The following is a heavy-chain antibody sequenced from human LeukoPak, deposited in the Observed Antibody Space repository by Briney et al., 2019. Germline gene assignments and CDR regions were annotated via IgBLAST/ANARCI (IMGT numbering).Heavy chain of an antibody. Sequence: AGGSLRLSCAASGFTVSSNYMSWVRQAPGKGLEWVSAISGSGGSTYYADSVKGRFTISRDNSKNTLYLQMNSLRAEDTAVYYCAKRLQGIAAPWGQGTLVTVSS. V-gene: IGHV3-23*01. CDR3: AKRLQGIAAP. J-gene: IGHJ4*02. CDR2: ISGSGGST. CDR1: GFTVSSNY. D-gene: IGHD6-13*01.